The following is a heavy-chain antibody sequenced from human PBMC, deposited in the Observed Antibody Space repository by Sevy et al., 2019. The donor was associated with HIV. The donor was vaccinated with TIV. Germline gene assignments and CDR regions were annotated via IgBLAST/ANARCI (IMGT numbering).Heavy chain of an antibody. J-gene: IGHJ4*01. CDR2: VSQSGSA. CDR3: ARGPLFSPEYCSGGTCPTIDF. D-gene: IGHD2-15*01. CDR1: GVSFSDYY. Sequence: SETLSLTCAVSGVSFSDYYWAWIRQAPGKGLEWIGEVSQSGSANYNPSLRSRVIMSLDTSKNHVSLKLTSVTAADTARYYCARGPLFSPEYCSGGTCPTIDFWSQGTLVTVSS. V-gene: IGHV4-34*01.